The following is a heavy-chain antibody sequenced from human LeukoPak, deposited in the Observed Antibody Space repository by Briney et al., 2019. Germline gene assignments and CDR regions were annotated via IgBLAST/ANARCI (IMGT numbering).Heavy chain of an antibody. CDR2: IIPIFGTA. V-gene: IGHV1-69*13. D-gene: IGHD3-3*01. CDR1: GGTFSSYA. J-gene: IGHJ4*02. Sequence: ASVKVSCKASGGTFSSYAISWVRQAPGQGLEWMRGIIPIFGTANYAQKFQGRVTITADESTSTAYMELSSLRSEDTAVYYCARGPVDFWSGSPNLSDYFDYWGQGTLVTVSS. CDR3: ARGPVDFWSGSPNLSDYFDY.